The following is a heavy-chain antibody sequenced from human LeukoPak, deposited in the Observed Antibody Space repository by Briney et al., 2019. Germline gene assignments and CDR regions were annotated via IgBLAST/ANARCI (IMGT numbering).Heavy chain of an antibody. Sequence: SVKVSCKASGGTFSSYAISWVRQAPGQGLEWMGGIIPIFGTANYAQKFQGRVTITADESTSTAYMELSSLRSEDTAVYYCARDSRGSSSLCYFDYWGQGTLVTVSS. V-gene: IGHV1-69*13. J-gene: IGHJ4*02. D-gene: IGHD6-6*01. CDR1: GGTFSSYA. CDR3: ARDSRGSSSLCYFDY. CDR2: IIPIFGTA.